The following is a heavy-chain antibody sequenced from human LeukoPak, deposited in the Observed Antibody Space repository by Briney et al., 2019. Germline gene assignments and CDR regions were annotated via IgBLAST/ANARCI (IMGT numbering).Heavy chain of an antibody. V-gene: IGHV4-59*08. CDR1: SGSISNY. Sequence: SETLSLPCTLSSGSISNYWSWIRQPPGKGLQCIGYIYYSGSTNYNPSLQSRFTISVDTSKNQFSLKLSSVTAADTAVYYCARRFCGGGSCYIDYWGQGTLVTVSS. D-gene: IGHD2-15*01. CDR3: ARRFCGGGSCYIDY. J-gene: IGHJ4*02. CDR2: IYYSGST.